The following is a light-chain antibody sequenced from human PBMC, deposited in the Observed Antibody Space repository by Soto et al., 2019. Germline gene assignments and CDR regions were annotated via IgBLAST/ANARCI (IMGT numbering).Light chain of an antibody. CDR3: QSYDSSLSGYV. CDR1: SSNIEPTYD. V-gene: IGLV1-40*01. Sequence: QSVLTQPPSVSGAPGQTVTISCTGSSSNIEPTYDVHWYQQLPGTAPKLLIYANTNRPSGVPDRFSGSKSGTSASLAITGVQEEDEADYYCQSYDSSLSGYVFGTGTKVTVL. J-gene: IGLJ1*01. CDR2: ANT.